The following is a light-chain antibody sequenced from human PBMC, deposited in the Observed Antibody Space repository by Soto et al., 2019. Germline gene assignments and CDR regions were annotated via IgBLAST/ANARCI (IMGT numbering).Light chain of an antibody. CDR2: KAS. V-gene: IGKV1-5*03. CDR3: QQYDSYPYT. Sequence: DIQMTQSPSTLSASIGDRVTITCRASQSISNWLAWYQQKPGKAPKLLIYKASSLESGVPSRFSGSGSGTEFTLTISSLQPDDFATYYCQQYDSYPYTFGQGTKLEIK. J-gene: IGKJ2*01. CDR1: QSISNW.